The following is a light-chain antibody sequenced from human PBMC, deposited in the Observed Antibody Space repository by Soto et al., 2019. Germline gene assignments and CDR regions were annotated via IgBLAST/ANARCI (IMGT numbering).Light chain of an antibody. J-gene: IGLJ1*01. CDR1: SSNIGAGYH. CDR3: QSFDTSLTGLYV. CDR2: ADX. V-gene: IGLV1-40*01. Sequence: QSVLTQPPSVSGAPGQSVTISCTGSSSNIGAGYHVHWYQQLPGTAPKLLIYADXXXXXXXXXXXXXSKSGTSASLAITGXXXXDEXXXXCQSFDTSLTGLYVFGTGTKLTVL.